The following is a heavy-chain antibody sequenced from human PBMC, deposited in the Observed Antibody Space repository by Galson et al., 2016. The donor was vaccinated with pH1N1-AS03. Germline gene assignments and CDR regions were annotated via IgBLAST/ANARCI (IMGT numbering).Heavy chain of an antibody. Sequence: SLRLSCAASGFTLNDYSVHWVRQAPGKGLEWVAVTSYDGTFKYYADSVKGRFTISRDNSKNTLYLQMNSLRPDDTAVYFCARGARRAYFPSFVYWGQGTLVTVSS. D-gene: IGHD3-16*01. CDR1: GFTLNDYS. J-gene: IGHJ4*02. CDR2: TSYDGTFK. V-gene: IGHV3-30*04. CDR3: ARGARRAYFPSFVY.